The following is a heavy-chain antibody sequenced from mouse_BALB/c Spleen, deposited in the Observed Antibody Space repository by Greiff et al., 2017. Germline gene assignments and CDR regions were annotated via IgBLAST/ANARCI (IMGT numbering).Heavy chain of an antibody. CDR1: GFSLSTSGMG. D-gene: IGHD1-2*01. V-gene: IGHV8-8*01. CDR3: ARIATATWYFDV. CDR2: IWWDDDK. Sequence: QVTLKVCGPGILQPSQTLSLTCSFSGFSLSTSGMGVGWIRQPSGKGLEWLAHIWWDDDKYYNTALKSGLTISKDTSKNQVFLKIASVDTADTATYYCARIATATWYFDVWGAGTTVTVSS. J-gene: IGHJ1*01.